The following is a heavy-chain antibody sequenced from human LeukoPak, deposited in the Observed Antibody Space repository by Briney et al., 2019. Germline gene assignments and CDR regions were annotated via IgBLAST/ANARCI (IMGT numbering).Heavy chain of an antibody. J-gene: IGHJ4*02. CDR1: GFTFSSYA. V-gene: IGHV3-30-3*01. Sequence: GGSLRLPCAASGFTFSSYAMHWVRQAPGKGLEWVAVISYDGSNKYYADSVKGRFTISRDNSKNTLYLQMNSLRAEDTAVYYCARPVVSLTNWGQGTLVTVSS. CDR3: ARPVVSLTN. CDR2: ISYDGSNK.